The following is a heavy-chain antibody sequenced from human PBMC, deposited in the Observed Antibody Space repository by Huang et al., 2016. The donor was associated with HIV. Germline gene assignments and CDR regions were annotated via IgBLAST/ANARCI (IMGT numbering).Heavy chain of an antibody. CDR3: ARVKAGIHVLHDGFDI. V-gene: IGHV4-59*11. J-gene: IGHJ3*02. CDR2: VNFSGTT. CDR1: GGSITSHY. D-gene: IGHD6-13*01. Sequence: QVRVKESGPGLVKPSETLSLICKVSGGSITSHYWSWIRGSPGKRLEWIGIVNFSGTTMYNPSLLRRASMSVDTSENQVSLKLTSVTAADTAVYFCARVKAGIHVLHDGFDIWGQGTRVAVS.